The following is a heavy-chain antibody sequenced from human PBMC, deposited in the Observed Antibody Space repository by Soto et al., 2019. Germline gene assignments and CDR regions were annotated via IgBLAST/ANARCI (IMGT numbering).Heavy chain of an antibody. CDR3: AKQEGSYHDYFGY. V-gene: IGHV3-23*01. Sequence: GGSLRLSCAASGGPFSSYAMSWVRQAPGKGLEWVSAISGSGGSTYYADSVKGRFTISRDNSKNTLYLQMNSLRAEDTAVYYCAKQEGSYHDYFGYWGQGTLVTVSS. CDR2: ISGSGGST. J-gene: IGHJ4*02. D-gene: IGHD1-26*01. CDR1: GGPFSSYA.